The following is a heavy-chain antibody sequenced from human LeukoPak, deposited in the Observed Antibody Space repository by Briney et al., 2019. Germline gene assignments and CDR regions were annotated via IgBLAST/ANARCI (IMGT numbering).Heavy chain of an antibody. CDR3: ARTVAGTVNY. Sequence: GGSLRLSCAASGFTFSDYYMSWIRQAPGKGLEWVSYISSSGGSKYYADSVKGRFTISRDNAKNSLYLQMNSLRAKDTAVYYCARTVAGTVNYWARGTLVTVSS. CDR2: ISSSGGSK. J-gene: IGHJ4*02. V-gene: IGHV3-11*01. CDR1: GFTFSDYY. D-gene: IGHD6-19*01.